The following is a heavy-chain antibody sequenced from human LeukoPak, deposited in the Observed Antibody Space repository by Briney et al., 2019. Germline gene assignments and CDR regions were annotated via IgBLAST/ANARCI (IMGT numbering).Heavy chain of an antibody. CDR2: ISGSGGTT. CDR1: GFTFSSHA. V-gene: IGHV3-23*01. J-gene: IGHJ4*02. Sequence: GGSLRLSCAASGFTFSSHAMSWVRQAPGKGLEWVSAISGSGGTTYYADSVKGRFTISRDNSKNTLYLQMNSLRAEDTAVYYCAHISSSWPDYWGQGTLVTVSS. D-gene: IGHD6-13*01. CDR3: AHISSSWPDY.